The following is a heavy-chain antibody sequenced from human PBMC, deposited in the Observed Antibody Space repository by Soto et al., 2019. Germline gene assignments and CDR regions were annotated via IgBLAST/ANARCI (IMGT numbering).Heavy chain of an antibody. J-gene: IGHJ6*02. D-gene: IGHD2-15*01. CDR3: ARDCSGGSGYSHYYYGMDV. CDR1: GFTFSSYG. CDR2: IWYDGSNK. Sequence: QVQLVESGGGVVQPWRSLRLSCAASGFTFSSYGMHWVRQAPGKGMEWVSVIWYDGSNKYYADSVKGRFTISRDNAKNTLSLQMNGLRAEDTAVYYCARDCSGGSGYSHYYYGMDVWGQGTTVTV. V-gene: IGHV3-33*01.